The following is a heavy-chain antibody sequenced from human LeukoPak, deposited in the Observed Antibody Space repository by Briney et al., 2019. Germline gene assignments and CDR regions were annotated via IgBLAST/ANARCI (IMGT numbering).Heavy chain of an antibody. D-gene: IGHD6-19*01. J-gene: IGHJ5*02. V-gene: IGHV4-61*02. CDR1: GGSISTGGYY. Sequence: SETLSLTCTVSGGSISTGGYYWSWVRQPAGKGLEWIGRIYTSGSTNYNPSLKSRVTMSVDTSKSQFSLKLSSVTAADTAVYYCPREGSRSWFDPWGQGTLVTVSS. CDR3: PREGSRSWFDP. CDR2: IYTSGST.